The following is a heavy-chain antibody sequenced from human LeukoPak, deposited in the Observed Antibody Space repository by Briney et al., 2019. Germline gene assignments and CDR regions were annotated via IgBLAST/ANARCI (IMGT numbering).Heavy chain of an antibody. J-gene: IGHJ4*02. CDR2: INHSGST. D-gene: IGHD3-10*01. CDR3: ARVNEASGSGRKFDY. V-gene: IGHV4-34*01. CDR1: GGSFSGNY. Sequence: SETLSLTCGVYGGSFSGNYWSWIRQPPGKGLEWIGEINHSGSTKYNPSLKSRVTISRDTSKNQFSLKVSSVTAADTAVYYCARVNEASGSGRKFDYWGQGTLVTVSS.